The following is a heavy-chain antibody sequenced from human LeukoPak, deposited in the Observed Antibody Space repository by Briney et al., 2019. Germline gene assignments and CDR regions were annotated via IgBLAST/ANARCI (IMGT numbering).Heavy chain of an antibody. V-gene: IGHV3-33*01. D-gene: IGHD2/OR15-2a*01. CDR1: GFTFSSYG. CDR3: AARRVIGWFDP. Sequence: HPGGSLRLSCAASGFTFSSYGMHWVRQAPGKGLEWVAVIWYDGSNKYYADSVKGRFTISRDNSKNTLYLQMNSLRAEDTAVYYCAARRVIGWFDPWGQGTLVTVSS. CDR2: IWYDGSNK. J-gene: IGHJ5*02.